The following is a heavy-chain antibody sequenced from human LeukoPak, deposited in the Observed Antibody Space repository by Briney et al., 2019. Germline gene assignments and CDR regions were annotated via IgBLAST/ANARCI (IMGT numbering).Heavy chain of an antibody. CDR3: ARVFYDFWSGPGY. V-gene: IGHV3-21*01. Sequence: PGGSLRLSCAASGCTFSIYSMNWVRQAPGKGLDWLSSISSSSSYIYYADSVKGRFTISRDNAKNSLYLQMNSLRAEDTAVYYCARVFYDFWSGPGYWGQGTLVTVSS. J-gene: IGHJ4*02. CDR2: ISSSSSYI. CDR1: GCTFSIYS. D-gene: IGHD3-3*01.